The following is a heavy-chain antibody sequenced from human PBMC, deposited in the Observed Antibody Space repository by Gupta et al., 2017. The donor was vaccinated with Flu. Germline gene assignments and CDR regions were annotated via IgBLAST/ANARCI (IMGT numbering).Heavy chain of an antibody. CDR3: AKELSDIVVVPAAHEPGPIDY. CDR2: ISYDGSNK. Sequence: RQAPGKGLEWLAVISYDGSNKYYADSVKGRFTISRDNSKNTLYLQMNSLRAEDTAVYYCAKELSDIVVVPAAHEPGPIDYWGQGTLVTVSS. V-gene: IGHV3-30*18. J-gene: IGHJ4*02. D-gene: IGHD2-2*01.